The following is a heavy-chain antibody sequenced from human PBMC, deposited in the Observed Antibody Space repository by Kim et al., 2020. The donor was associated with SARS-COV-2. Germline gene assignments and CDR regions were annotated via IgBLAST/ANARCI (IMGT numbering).Heavy chain of an antibody. CDR2: IRSDGSNK. CDR1: GFTFSVYG. Sequence: GGSLRLSYAASGFTFSVYGMHWVRQAPGKGLEWVAVIRSDGSNKYYADSVKGRFTISRDNSKNMLFLQMNSLRAEDTAVYYCANFESWGQGTLVTFTS. CDR3: ANFES. V-gene: IGHV3-33*06. J-gene: IGHJ4*02.